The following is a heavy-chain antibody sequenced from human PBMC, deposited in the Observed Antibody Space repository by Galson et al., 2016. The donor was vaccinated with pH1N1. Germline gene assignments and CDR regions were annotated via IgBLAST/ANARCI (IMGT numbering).Heavy chain of an antibody. Sequence: SLRLSCAASGFTFISYAMSWVRQAPGKGLEWVSVISGSGGNTYYGDSVKGRFTISRDNSKNKLYLQMNSLRAEDTAVYYCTKGGSIAAPDEAFDIWGQGTMVTVSS. V-gene: IGHV3-23*01. CDR1: GFTFISYA. D-gene: IGHD6-6*01. CDR3: TKGGSIAAPDEAFDI. CDR2: ISGSGGNT. J-gene: IGHJ3*02.